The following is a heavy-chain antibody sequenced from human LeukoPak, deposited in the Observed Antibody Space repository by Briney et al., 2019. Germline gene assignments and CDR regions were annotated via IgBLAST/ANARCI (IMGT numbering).Heavy chain of an antibody. CDR1: GFTFSSYW. V-gene: IGHV3-74*01. CDR2: INSDGSTT. CDR3: TRGNYYGMDV. Sequence: GGSLRLSCAASGFTFSSYWTPWVRQAPGKGLVWVSRINSDGSTTGNADSVKGRFTISRDNAKNTLYLQMNSLRAEDTAVYYCTRGNYYGMDVWGQGTTVTVSS. J-gene: IGHJ6*02.